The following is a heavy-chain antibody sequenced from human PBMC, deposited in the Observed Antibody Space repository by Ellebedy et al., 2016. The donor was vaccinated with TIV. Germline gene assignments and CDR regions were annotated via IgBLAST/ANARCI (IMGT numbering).Heavy chain of an antibody. CDR2: IYYSGST. CDR1: GGSISSSSYY. J-gene: IGHJ5*02. Sequence: SETLSLTCTVSGGSISSSSYYWGWIRQPPGKGLEWIGSIYYSGSTYYNPSLKSRVTISVDTSKNQFSLKLSSVTAADTAVYYCARGIGRGGNLRWFDPWGQGTLVTVSS. CDR3: ARGIGRGGNLRWFDP. V-gene: IGHV4-39*07. D-gene: IGHD2-15*01.